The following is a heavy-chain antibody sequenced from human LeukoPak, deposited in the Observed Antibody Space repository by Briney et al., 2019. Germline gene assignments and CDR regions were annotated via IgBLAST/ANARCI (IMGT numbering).Heavy chain of an antibody. CDR1: GGSIISSSDY. D-gene: IGHD3-22*01. Sequence: PSETLSLTCTVSGGSIISSSDYWGWIRQPPGKGLECIGTIYYNGNTFYNPSLKSRATISLDTSKKQFSLELRSVTAADTAVYYCARGFLAPPRITMIVMVRNAIRFDPWGQGTLVTVSS. V-gene: IGHV4-39*07. CDR3: ARGFLAPPRITMIVMVRNAIRFDP. J-gene: IGHJ5*02. CDR2: IYYNGNT.